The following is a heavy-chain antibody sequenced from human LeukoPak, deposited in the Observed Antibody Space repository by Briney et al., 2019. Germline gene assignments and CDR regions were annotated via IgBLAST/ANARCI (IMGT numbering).Heavy chain of an antibody. CDR2: INHSGST. Sequence: SETLSLTCAVYGGSFSGYYWIWIRQPPGKGLEWIGEINHSGSTNYNPSLKSRVTISVDTSKNKFSLKLSSVTAADTAVYYCARGYDSGDVLRKHNWFDPWGQGTMVTVSS. V-gene: IGHV4-34*01. J-gene: IGHJ5*02. CDR3: ARGYDSGDVLRKHNWFDP. D-gene: IGHD4-17*01. CDR1: GGSFSGYY.